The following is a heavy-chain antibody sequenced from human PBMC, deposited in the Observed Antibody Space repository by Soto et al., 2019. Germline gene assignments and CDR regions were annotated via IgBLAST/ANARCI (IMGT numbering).Heavy chain of an antibody. V-gene: IGHV3-23*01. CDR2: IRGSGGFK. CDR3: ANDLGNGWDYFDC. Sequence: EVHLLESGGGLAQPGESLRLSCAASGFTFTSYAMTWVRQAPGKGLEWVSSIRGSGGFKYYTDSVKGRFTIARDNSKDTLFLEMSSLRVEDTAVYYCANDLGNGWDYFDCWGQGTLVTVSS. D-gene: IGHD2-8*01. J-gene: IGHJ4*02. CDR1: GFTFTSYA.